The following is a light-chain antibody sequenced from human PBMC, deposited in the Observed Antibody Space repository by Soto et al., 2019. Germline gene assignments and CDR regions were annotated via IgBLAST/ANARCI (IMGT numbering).Light chain of an antibody. CDR1: SSDVGSYNL. Sequence: QSALTQPASVSGSPGQSITISCTGTSSDVGSYNLVSWYQQHPGKAPKLMIYEGSKRPSGVSNRFSGSKSGNTASPTISGLQAEDEANYYCSSFTTSYFYVFGPGTKVTVL. CDR2: EGS. CDR3: SSFTTSYFYV. J-gene: IGLJ1*01. V-gene: IGLV2-14*02.